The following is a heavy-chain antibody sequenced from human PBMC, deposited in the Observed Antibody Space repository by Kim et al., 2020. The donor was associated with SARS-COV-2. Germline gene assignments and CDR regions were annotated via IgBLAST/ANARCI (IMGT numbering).Heavy chain of an antibody. V-gene: IGHV3-30*01. J-gene: IGHJ4*02. D-gene: IGHD6-19*01. Sequence: YADSVKGRFTISRDNSKNTLYLQMNSLRAEDTAVYYCASSPGIAVATAGYWGQGTLVTVSS. CDR3: ASSPGIAVATAGY.